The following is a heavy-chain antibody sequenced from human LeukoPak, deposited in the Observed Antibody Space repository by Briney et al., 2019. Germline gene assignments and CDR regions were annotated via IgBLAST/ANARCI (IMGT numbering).Heavy chain of an antibody. Sequence: GGSLRLSCAASGFTFSNYWMHWVRQAPGKGLVWVSRINSDGSSTSYADSVKGRFTISRDNTKNTLYLQMNSLRAEDTAVYFCASSSSGYSHFNYRGQGTLVTVSS. D-gene: IGHD3-22*01. CDR1: GFTFSNYW. J-gene: IGHJ4*02. V-gene: IGHV3-74*01. CDR2: INSDGSST. CDR3: ASSSSGYSHFNY.